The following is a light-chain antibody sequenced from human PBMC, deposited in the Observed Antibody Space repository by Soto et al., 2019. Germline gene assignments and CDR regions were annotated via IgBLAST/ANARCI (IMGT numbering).Light chain of an antibody. Sequence: SSELTQPPSVSVAPGQTASITCGGNNIGSKSVHWYRQKPGQAPVLVVYGDYDRPSGIPERFSGSNSGNTATLTISRVEGGDEADYFCQVWDRSSDHYVFGTGTKLTVL. V-gene: IGLV3-21*02. J-gene: IGLJ1*01. CDR2: GDY. CDR1: NIGSKS. CDR3: QVWDRSSDHYV.